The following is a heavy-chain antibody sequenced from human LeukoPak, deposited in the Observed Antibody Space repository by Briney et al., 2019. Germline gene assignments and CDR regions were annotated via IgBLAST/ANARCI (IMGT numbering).Heavy chain of an antibody. CDR3: ARDSGGGGYSYGLYY. D-gene: IGHD5-18*01. Sequence: ASVRVSCKASGGTFSSYAISWVRQAPGQGLEWMGGIIPIFGTANYAQKFQGRVTITVDESTSTAYMELSSLRSEDTAVYYCARDSGGGGYSYGLYYWGQGTLVTVSS. CDR1: GGTFSSYA. CDR2: IIPIFGTA. J-gene: IGHJ4*02. V-gene: IGHV1-69*13.